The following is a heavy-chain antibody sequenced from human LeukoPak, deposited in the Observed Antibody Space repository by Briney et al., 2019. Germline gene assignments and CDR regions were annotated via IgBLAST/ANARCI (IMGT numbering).Heavy chain of an antibody. D-gene: IGHD1-26*01. J-gene: IGHJ4*02. CDR3: ARDWGRSGSYSDY. CDR1: GFTLSSYS. CDR2: ISSSSSTI. Sequence: HTGGSRRLSCAANGFTLSSYSMNWVRQAPGKGLEWVSYISSSSSTIDYADSVKGRFTISRDNSKNTLYLQMNSLRAEDTAVYYCARDWGRSGSYSDYWGQGTLVTVSS. V-gene: IGHV3-48*01.